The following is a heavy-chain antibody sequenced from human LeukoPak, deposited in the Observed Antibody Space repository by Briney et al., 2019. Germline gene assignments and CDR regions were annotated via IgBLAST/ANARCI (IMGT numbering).Heavy chain of an antibody. CDR2: IIPIFGTA. V-gene: IGHV1-69*13. Sequence: ASVTVSCTASGGTFSSYAISWVRQAPGQGLEWMGGIIPIFGTANYAQKFQGRVTITADESTSTAYMELSSLRSEDTAVYYCARLPSGPLAAAGTGYWGQGTLVTVSS. J-gene: IGHJ4*02. CDR3: ARLPSGPLAAAGTGY. D-gene: IGHD6-13*01. CDR1: GGTFSSYA.